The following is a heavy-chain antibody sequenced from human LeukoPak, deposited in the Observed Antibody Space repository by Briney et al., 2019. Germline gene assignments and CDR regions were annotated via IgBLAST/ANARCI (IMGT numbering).Heavy chain of an antibody. V-gene: IGHV3-30-3*01. D-gene: IGHD2-8*01. J-gene: IGHJ4*02. Sequence: GGSLRLSCAASGFTFSSYAMHWVPKGPGKGLEWVAVISYDGSNKYYADSVKGRFTISRDNSKNTLYLQMNSLRAEDTAVYYCASVRPFDYWGQGTLVTVSS. CDR2: ISYDGSNK. CDR1: GFTFSSYA. CDR3: ASVRPFDY.